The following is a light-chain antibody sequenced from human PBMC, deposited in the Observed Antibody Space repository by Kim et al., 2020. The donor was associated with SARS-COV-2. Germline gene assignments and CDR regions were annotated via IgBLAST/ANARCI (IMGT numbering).Light chain of an antibody. CDR2: DAS. J-gene: IGKJ4*01. Sequence: EIVLTQSPATLSLSPGERATLSCRASQSVSTYLAWYQHKPGQAPRLLIFDASKRATGIPIRFSGSGSGTDFTLTISSLEPEDLAVYYCQHRSNWPLTFGGGTKVDIK. CDR3: QHRSNWPLT. V-gene: IGKV3-11*01. CDR1: QSVSTY.